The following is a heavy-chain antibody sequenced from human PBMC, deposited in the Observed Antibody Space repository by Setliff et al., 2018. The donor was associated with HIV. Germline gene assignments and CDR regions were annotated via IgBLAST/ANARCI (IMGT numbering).Heavy chain of an antibody. CDR3: AKGAGFYGDYTFDY. J-gene: IGHJ4*02. CDR2: IYSTGST. Sequence: PSETLSLTCTVSGASITSHYWSWIRQSPGRELEWIGYIYSTGSTNYNPSLQSRVSISMDASKIKFSLKVTSVTSADTAVYYCAKGAGFYGDYTFDYWGQGNLVTSPQ. CDR1: GASITSHY. D-gene: IGHD4-17*01. V-gene: IGHV4-59*11.